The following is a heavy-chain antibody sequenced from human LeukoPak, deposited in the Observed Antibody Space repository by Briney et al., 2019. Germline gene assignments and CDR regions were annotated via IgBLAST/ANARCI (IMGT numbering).Heavy chain of an antibody. J-gene: IGHJ4*02. D-gene: IGHD3-22*01. CDR2: IYPGDSDT. CDR1: GYSFTSYW. CDR3: ARSYYYDSSGYFEPFDY. Sequence: GESLKISFKGSGYSFTSYWIGWVRQMPGKGLEWMGIIYPGDSDTRYSPSFQGQVTISADKSISTAYLQWSSLKASDTAMYYCARSYYYDSSGYFEPFDYWGQGTLVTVSS. V-gene: IGHV5-51*01.